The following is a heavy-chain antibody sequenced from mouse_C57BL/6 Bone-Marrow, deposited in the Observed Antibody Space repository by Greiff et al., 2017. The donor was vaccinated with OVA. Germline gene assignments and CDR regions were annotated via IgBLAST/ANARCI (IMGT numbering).Heavy chain of an antibody. Sequence: EVQGVESGGGLVKPGGSLKPSCAASGFTFSSYAMSWVRQTPEKRLEWVATISDGGSYTYYPDNVKGRFTISRDNAKNNLYLQMSHLKSEDTAMYYCARDLLPYAMDYWGQGTSVTVSS. CDR2: ISDGGSYT. CDR1: GFTFSSYA. D-gene: IGHD2-1*01. J-gene: IGHJ4*01. V-gene: IGHV5-4*01. CDR3: ARDLLPYAMDY.